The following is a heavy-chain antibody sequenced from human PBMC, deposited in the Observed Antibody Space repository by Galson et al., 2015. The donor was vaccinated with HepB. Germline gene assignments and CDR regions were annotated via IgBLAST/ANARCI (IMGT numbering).Heavy chain of an antibody. J-gene: IGHJ6*02. CDR3: ARDGSYCSSTSCRGDYYYGMDV. CDR1: GFTFSSYW. D-gene: IGHD2-2*01. Sequence: SLRLSCAASGFTFSSYWMSWVRQAPGKGLEWVANIKQDGSEKYYVDSVKGRFTISRDNAKNSLYLQMNSLRAEDTAVYYCARDGSYCSSTSCRGDYYYGMDVWGQGTTVTVSS. V-gene: IGHV3-7*03. CDR2: IKQDGSEK.